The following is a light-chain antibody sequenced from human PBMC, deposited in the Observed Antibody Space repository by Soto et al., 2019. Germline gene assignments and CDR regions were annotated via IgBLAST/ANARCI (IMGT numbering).Light chain of an antibody. CDR3: QQRGNWPRTWT. Sequence: EIVLTLSPATLSLSPGERATLSFMAIQSVSSNLAWYKQKPGQTPRLLIYDASNRATGIPARFTGSGSGTDFTLTISSLEPEDFAVYYCQQRGNWPRTWTFGQGTKVDI. V-gene: IGKV3-11*01. CDR2: DAS. CDR1: QSVSSN. J-gene: IGKJ1*01.